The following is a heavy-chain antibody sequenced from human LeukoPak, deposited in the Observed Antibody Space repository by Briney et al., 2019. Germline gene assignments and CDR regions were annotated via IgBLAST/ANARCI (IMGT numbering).Heavy chain of an antibody. D-gene: IGHD6-13*01. J-gene: IGHJ3*02. CDR1: GGSFSGYY. CDR2: INHSGST. CDR3: ARVVIAAADAFDI. V-gene: IGHV4-34*01. Sequence: SETLSLTCAVYGGSFSGYYWSWIRQPPGKGREWIGEINHSGSTNYNPSLKSRVTISVDTSKNQFSLKLSSVTAADTAVYYCARVVIAAADAFDIWGQGTMVTVSS.